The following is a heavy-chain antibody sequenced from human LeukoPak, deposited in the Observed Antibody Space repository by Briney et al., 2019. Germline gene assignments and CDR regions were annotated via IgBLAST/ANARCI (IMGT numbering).Heavy chain of an antibody. D-gene: IGHD3-22*01. CDR2: IYDSGST. CDR1: GGSIRSSYYY. CDR3: ARALNYYDSSGYYSYYFDY. Sequence: SETLSLTCTVSGGSIRSSYYYWGWIRQPPGKGLEWIGSIYDSGSTYYNPSLKSRVTISVDTSKNQFSLKLNSVTAADTAVYYCARALNYYDSSGYYSYYFDYWGQGTLVTVSS. V-gene: IGHV4-39*01. J-gene: IGHJ4*02.